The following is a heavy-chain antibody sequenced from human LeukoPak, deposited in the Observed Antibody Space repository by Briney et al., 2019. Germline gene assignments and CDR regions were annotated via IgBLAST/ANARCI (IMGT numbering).Heavy chain of an antibody. J-gene: IGHJ6*03. Sequence: SQTLSLTCTVSGGSISSYYWSWIRQPPGKGLEWIGFIYYSGSTHYNPSLKSRVTISVDTSKNQFSLKLSSVTAADTAVYYCARTEESGYSYRYFGYYYYMDVWGKGTTVTVSS. CDR2: IYYSGST. CDR1: GGSISSYY. D-gene: IGHD5-18*01. CDR3: ARTEESGYSYRYFGYYYYMDV. V-gene: IGHV4-59*01.